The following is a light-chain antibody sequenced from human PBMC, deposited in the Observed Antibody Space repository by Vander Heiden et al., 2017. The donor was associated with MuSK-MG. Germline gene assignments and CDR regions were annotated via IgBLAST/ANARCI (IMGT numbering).Light chain of an antibody. Sequence: EIQMTQSPSALSASVGDRVTITCRASQSISNWLAWYQRKPGKAPKLLIFDASSWEYGVPSWLNGSGSGTHFTLTISSLQPDDFATYYCQQYNGYETFGLGTKVEI. CDR1: QSISNW. CDR3: QQYNGYET. J-gene: IGKJ1*01. V-gene: IGKV1-5*01. CDR2: DAS.